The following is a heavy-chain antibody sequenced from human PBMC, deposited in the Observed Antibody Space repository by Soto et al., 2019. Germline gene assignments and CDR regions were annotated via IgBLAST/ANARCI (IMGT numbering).Heavy chain of an antibody. CDR3: TTDPSDIVLMVYVPKRNY. J-gene: IGHJ4*02. CDR2: IKSKTDGGTT. D-gene: IGHD2-8*01. Sequence: GGSLRLSCAASGFTFSNAWMNWVRQAPGKGLEWVGRIKSKTDGGTTDYAAPVKGRFTISRDDSKNTLYLQMNSLKTEDTAVYYCTTDPSDIVLMVYVPKRNYWGQGTLVTVSS. V-gene: IGHV3-15*07. CDR1: GFTFSNAW.